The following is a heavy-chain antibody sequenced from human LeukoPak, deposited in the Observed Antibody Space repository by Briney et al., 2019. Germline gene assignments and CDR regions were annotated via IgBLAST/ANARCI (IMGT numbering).Heavy chain of an antibody. CDR2: ISSSGDKT. V-gene: IGHV3-23*01. Sequence: GGSLRLSGAASGFTFSTSAMSWVRQAPGKGLEWVSGISSSGDKTYYADSVKGRFTISRDNSKNTLSLQMNSLRGEDTAVYYCGKQYSSSSSDPWGQGTLVTVSS. J-gene: IGHJ5*02. D-gene: IGHD6-6*01. CDR1: GFTFSTSA. CDR3: GKQYSSSSSDP.